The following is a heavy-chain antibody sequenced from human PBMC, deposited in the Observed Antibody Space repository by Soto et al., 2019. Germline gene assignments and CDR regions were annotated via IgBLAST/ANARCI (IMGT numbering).Heavy chain of an antibody. Sequence: PGGSLRLSCAASGFTFRSDWMSWVRQAPGKGLEWVANIKQDGSNKYYADSVKGRFTISRDNSKNTLYLQMNSLRAEDTAVYYCARDGYCSGGSCYSVPVFDYWGQGTLVTVSS. J-gene: IGHJ4*02. CDR2: IKQDGSNK. D-gene: IGHD2-15*01. CDR1: GFTFRSDW. CDR3: ARDGYCSGGSCYSVPVFDY. V-gene: IGHV3-7*01.